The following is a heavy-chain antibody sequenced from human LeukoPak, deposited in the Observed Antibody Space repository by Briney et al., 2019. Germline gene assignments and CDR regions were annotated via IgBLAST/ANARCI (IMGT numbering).Heavy chain of an antibody. Sequence: RPGGSLRLSCAASGFTFSSYAMSWVRQAPGKGREWVSAISGSGGSTYYADSVKGRFTISRDNSKNTLYLQMNSLRAEDTAVYYCAKGSPRYCSSTSCYTTYPLFDPWGQGTLVTVSS. D-gene: IGHD2-2*02. V-gene: IGHV3-23*01. J-gene: IGHJ5*02. CDR2: ISGSGGST. CDR1: GFTFSSYA. CDR3: AKGSPRYCSSTSCYTTYPLFDP.